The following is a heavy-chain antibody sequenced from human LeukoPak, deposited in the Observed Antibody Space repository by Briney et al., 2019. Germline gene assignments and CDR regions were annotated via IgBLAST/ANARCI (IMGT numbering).Heavy chain of an antibody. CDR3: ARLGSGYSPWD. J-gene: IGHJ4*02. CDR1: GGTISNYY. CDR2: ISYSGST. V-gene: IGHV4-59*08. Sequence: KPSETLSLTCTVSGGTISNYYWNWIRQPPGKGLEWIGYISYSGSTNYNPSLKSRVTISVDTSKNQFSLRLSSVTAADTAVYYWARLGSGYSPWDWGQGTLVTVS. D-gene: IGHD5-18*01.